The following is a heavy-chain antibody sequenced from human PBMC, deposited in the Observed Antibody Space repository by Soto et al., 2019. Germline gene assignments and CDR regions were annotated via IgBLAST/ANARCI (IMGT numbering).Heavy chain of an antibody. CDR3: ASLASGAAATSWFDP. CDR1: SSAISSSRFY. Sequence: PTETPDITCSVYSSAISSSRFYWGWIGKPPVKVLEWIGSTYYSGSTDYNQSLKSRVTISVDTSQNQFSLKLSSVTAADTAVYYCASLASGAAATSWFDPWGKGTLVTVS. V-gene: IGHV4-39*01. CDR2: TYYSGST. J-gene: IGHJ5*02. D-gene: IGHD6-13*01.